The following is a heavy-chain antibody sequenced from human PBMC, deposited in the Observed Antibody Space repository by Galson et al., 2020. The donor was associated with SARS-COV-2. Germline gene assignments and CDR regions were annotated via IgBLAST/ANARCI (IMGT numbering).Heavy chain of an antibody. CDR3: ARLGCSSISCSSMDV. CDR1: GGSISTYY. D-gene: IGHD2-2*01. V-gene: IGHV4-59*08. Sequence: LPCTVSGGSISTYYWTWIRQPPGKGLEWVGYMYYSGSTNYNPSLKSRVTISVDTSKNQLSLKLNSVTAADTAVYYCARLGCSSISCSSMDVWGQGTTVTVSS. J-gene: IGHJ6*02. CDR2: MYYSGST.